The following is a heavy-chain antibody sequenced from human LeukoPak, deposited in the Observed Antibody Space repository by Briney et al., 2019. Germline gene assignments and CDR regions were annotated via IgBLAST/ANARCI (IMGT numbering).Heavy chain of an antibody. D-gene: IGHD4-17*01. CDR1: GGSISSYY. CDR2: IYTSGST. Sequence: SETLSLTCTVSGGSISSYYWSWIRQPAGKGLEWIGRIYTSGSTNYNPSLKSRVTMSVDTSKNQFSLKLSSVTAADTAVYYCARWASGAENYHYYMDVWGKGTTVTVSS. V-gene: IGHV4-4*07. CDR3: ARWASGAENYHYYMDV. J-gene: IGHJ6*03.